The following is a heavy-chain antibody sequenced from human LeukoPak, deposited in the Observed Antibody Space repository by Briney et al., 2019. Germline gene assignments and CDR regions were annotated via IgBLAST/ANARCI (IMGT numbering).Heavy chain of an antibody. CDR3: GGASLGY. V-gene: IGHV3-7*02. Sequence: PGGSLRLSCAVSGFTFSTYWMAWVRQAPGKGLEWVANIKQDGSAKYYVDSVKGRFTISRDNAKNSLFLLMSSLRVEDTAVYYCGGASLGYWGQGTLVTVSS. CDR1: GFTFSTYW. J-gene: IGHJ4*02. D-gene: IGHD7-27*01. CDR2: IKQDGSAK.